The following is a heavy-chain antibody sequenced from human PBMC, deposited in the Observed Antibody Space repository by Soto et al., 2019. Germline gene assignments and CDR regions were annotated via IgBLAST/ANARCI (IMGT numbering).Heavy chain of an antibody. J-gene: IGHJ4*02. V-gene: IGHV4-4*02. Sequence: PSETLSLTCAVSGGSISSSYWWNWVRQPPGKGLEWIGKIYHSGSTNYNPSLKNRVTISVDKSNNQFSLRLSSVTAADTAVYFCVTSLNYDFWRDGGRHYYFDYWGQGTLVTVS. D-gene: IGHD3-3*01. CDR3: VTSLNYDFWRDGGRHYYFDY. CDR2: IYHSGST. CDR1: GGSISSSYW.